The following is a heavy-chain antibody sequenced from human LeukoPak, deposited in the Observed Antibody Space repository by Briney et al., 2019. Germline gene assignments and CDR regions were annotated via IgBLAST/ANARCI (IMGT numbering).Heavy chain of an antibody. Sequence: SETLSLTCTVSGGSVSSGSYYWSWIRQPPGKGLEWIGYIYYSGSTNYNPSLKSRVTISVDTSKNQFSLKLSSVTAADTAVYYCATGDYRYYYYGMDVWGQGTTVTASS. V-gene: IGHV4-61*01. J-gene: IGHJ6*02. CDR3: ATGDYRYYYYGMDV. CDR1: GGSVSSGSYY. D-gene: IGHD4-17*01. CDR2: IYYSGST.